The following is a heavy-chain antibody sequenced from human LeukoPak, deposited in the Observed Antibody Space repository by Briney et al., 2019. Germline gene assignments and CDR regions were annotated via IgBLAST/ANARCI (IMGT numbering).Heavy chain of an antibody. D-gene: IGHD4-17*01. CDR1: GFTFSSYA. CDR2: ISGSGGST. V-gene: IGHV3-23*01. J-gene: IGHJ6*03. CDR3: AKDPGAYYYYYMDV. Sequence: GGSLRLSCAASGFTFSSYAMSWVRQAPGKGLEWVSAISGSGGSTYYADSVKGRLTISRDNSKNTLYLQMNSLRAEDTAVYYCAKDPGAYYYYYMDVWGKGTTVTVSS.